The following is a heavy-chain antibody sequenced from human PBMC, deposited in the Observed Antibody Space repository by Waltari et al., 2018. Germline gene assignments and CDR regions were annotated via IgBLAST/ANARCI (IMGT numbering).Heavy chain of an antibody. V-gene: IGHV3-74*01. CDR3: ARLAPRTYRSPVPGRHYYYGMDV. J-gene: IGHJ6*02. CDR1: GFRFSNYW. D-gene: IGHD3-10*01. Sequence: EEQLLESGGGLVQPGDSLRLSCAGSGFRFSNYWMNWVRQAPGNGLVWCARISNDETSISYADSVKGRFTISRDNAKNTVYLQMKRLRVEDTAVYYCARLAPRTYRSPVPGRHYYYGMDVWGQGTTVTVSS. CDR2: ISNDETSI.